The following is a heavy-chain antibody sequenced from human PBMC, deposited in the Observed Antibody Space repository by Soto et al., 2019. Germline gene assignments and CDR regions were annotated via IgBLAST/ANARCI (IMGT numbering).Heavy chain of an antibody. D-gene: IGHD5-12*01. J-gene: IGHJ5*02. CDR2: IIPIFGTA. Sequence: ASVKVSCKASGGTFSSYAISWVRQAPGQGLEWMGGIIPIFGTANYAQKFQGRVTITADKSTRTAYMELSSLRSEDTAVYYCARDPGVATGWFAPWGQGTLVTVSS. V-gene: IGHV1-69*06. CDR1: GGTFSSYA. CDR3: ARDPGVATGWFAP.